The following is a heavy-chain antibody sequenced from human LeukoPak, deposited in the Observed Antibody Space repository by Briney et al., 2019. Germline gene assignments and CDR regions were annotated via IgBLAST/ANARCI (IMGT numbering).Heavy chain of an antibody. CDR3: ARVQPYYYGSGSPRSYFDY. CDR1: GGSISSYY. CDR2: IFYSGTT. V-gene: IGHV4-59*01. J-gene: IGHJ4*02. Sequence: SETLSLTCTVSGGSISSYYWTWIRQPPGKGLEWIGYIFYSGTTNYSPSLKSRVTISVDTSKNQLSLKLSSVTAADTAVYYCARVQPYYYGSGSPRSYFDYWGQGTLVTVSS. D-gene: IGHD3-10*01.